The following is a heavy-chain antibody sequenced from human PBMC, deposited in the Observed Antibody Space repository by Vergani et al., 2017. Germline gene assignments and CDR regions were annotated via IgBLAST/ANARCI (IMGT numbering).Heavy chain of an antibody. D-gene: IGHD3-10*01. CDR3: AKDKVEASGSPYYYYYYMDV. J-gene: IGHJ6*03. CDR2: ISWNSGSI. V-gene: IGHV3-9*01. Sequence: EVQLVESGGGLVQPGRSLRLSCAASGFTFDDYAMHWVRQAPGKGLEWVSGISWNSGSIGYADSVKGRLTISRDNAKNSLYLQMNSLRAEDTALYYCAKDKVEASGSPYYYYYYMDVWGKGTTVTVSS. CDR1: GFTFDDYA.